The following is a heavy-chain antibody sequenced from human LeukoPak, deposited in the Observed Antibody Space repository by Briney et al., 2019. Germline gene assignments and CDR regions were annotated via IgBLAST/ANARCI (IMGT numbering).Heavy chain of an antibody. Sequence: SETLSLTCAVYGGSFSGYYWSWIRQPPGKGLEWIGEINHSGGTNYNPSLKSRVTISVDTSKNQFSLKLSSVTAADTAVYYCARFGSGWYYFDHWGQGTLVTVSS. CDR1: GGSFSGYY. CDR3: ARFGSGWYYFDH. CDR2: INHSGGT. D-gene: IGHD6-19*01. V-gene: IGHV4-34*01. J-gene: IGHJ4*02.